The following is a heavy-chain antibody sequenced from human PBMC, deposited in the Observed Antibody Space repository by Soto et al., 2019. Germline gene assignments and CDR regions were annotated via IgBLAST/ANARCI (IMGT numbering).Heavy chain of an antibody. V-gene: IGHV3-7*01. J-gene: IGHJ3*02. Sequence: WIRQPPGKGLEWVANIKQDGSEKYYVDSAKGRFTISRDNAKNSLHLQMNSLRAEDTAVYYCARGFNSALDIWGQGKMVTVSS. CDR2: IKQDGSEK. CDR3: ARGFNSALDI.